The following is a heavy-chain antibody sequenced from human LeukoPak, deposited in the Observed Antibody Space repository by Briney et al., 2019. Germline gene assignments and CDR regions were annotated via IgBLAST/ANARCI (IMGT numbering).Heavy chain of an antibody. CDR3: AKAAMVPGEGVYFDC. J-gene: IGHJ4*02. D-gene: IGHD3-10*01. CDR2: IPYEGSNK. CDR1: GFTFSGYG. Sequence: GGSLRLSCTASGFTFSGYGMHWDRQAPGKGLERETVIPYEGSNKYFADTVKGRYTISRDNTKNTLHPQINTQRADDTAVYYCAKAAMVPGEGVYFDCWGQGTLVTVSS. V-gene: IGHV3-30*18.